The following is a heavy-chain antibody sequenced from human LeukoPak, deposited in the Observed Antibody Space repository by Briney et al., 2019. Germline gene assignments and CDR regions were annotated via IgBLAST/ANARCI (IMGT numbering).Heavy chain of an antibody. CDR1: GYTFTGYY. Sequence: GASVKVSCKASGYTFTGYYMHWVRQAPGQGLEWMGWINPNSGGTNYAQKFQGRVTMTRDTSISTAYMELSRLRSDDTAVYYCARDFIVVNPPNYYYYYMDVWGKGTTVTVSS. D-gene: IGHD2-2*01. J-gene: IGHJ6*03. V-gene: IGHV1-2*02. CDR2: INPNSGGT. CDR3: ARDFIVVNPPNYYYYYMDV.